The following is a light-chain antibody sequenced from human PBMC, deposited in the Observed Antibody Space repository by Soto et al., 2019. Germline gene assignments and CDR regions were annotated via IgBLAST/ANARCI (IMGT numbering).Light chain of an antibody. CDR3: QQDDGYSAIT. CDR1: QSISDR. J-gene: IGKJ2*01. CDR2: RAS. Sequence: DIRLTQSPSTLSASVGDRVTITCRASQSISDRLAWYQQKSGKAPRLLIYRASSLENGVPSRFSGSGSGTEFPLPISSRQPDDFATYYCQQDDGYSAITFGQGTKLDI. V-gene: IGKV1-5*03.